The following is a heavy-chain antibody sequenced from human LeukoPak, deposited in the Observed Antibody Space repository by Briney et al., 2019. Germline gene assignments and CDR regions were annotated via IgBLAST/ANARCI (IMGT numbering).Heavy chain of an antibody. CDR1: GGTFSSYA. Sequence: SVKVSCKASGGTFSSYAISWVRQAPGQGLEWMGRIIPIFGIANYAQKFQGRVTITADKSTSTAYMELSSLRSEDTAVYYCASSGVVVPAAPTANWFDPWGQGTLVTVSS. J-gene: IGHJ5*02. CDR2: IIPIFGIA. CDR3: ASSGVVVPAAPTANWFDP. V-gene: IGHV1-69*04. D-gene: IGHD2-2*01.